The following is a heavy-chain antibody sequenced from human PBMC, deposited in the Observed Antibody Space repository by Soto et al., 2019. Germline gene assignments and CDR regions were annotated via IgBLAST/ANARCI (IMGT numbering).Heavy chain of an antibody. Sequence: SETLSLTCAVAGVSISSGGYSLSWIRPPPGKGLEWIGYIYHSGSTYYNPSLKSRVTISVDRSKNQSSLKLSSVTAADTAVYYCARGGYYDILTGYYDYYYYGMDVWGQGTTVTVSS. V-gene: IGHV4-30-2*01. CDR1: GVSISSGGYS. CDR2: IYHSGST. D-gene: IGHD3-9*01. J-gene: IGHJ6*02. CDR3: ARGGYYDILTGYYDYYYYGMDV.